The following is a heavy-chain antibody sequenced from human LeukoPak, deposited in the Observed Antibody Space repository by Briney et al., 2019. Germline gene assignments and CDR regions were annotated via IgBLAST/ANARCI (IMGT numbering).Heavy chain of an antibody. CDR1: GFTFSSYE. Sequence: PGGSLRLSCAASGFTFSSYEMNWVRQAPGKGLEWVTYISSSGSTIYYADSVKGRFTISRDNSKNTLYLQMNSLRAEDTAVYYCARSAVAGTWRYYFDYWGQGTLVTVSS. V-gene: IGHV3-48*03. CDR3: ARSAVAGTWRYYFDY. D-gene: IGHD6-19*01. J-gene: IGHJ4*02. CDR2: ISSSGSTI.